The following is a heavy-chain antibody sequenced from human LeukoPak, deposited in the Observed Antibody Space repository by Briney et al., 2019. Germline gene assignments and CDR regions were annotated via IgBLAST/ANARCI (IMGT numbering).Heavy chain of an antibody. CDR1: GYTFTSYG. D-gene: IGHD3-10*01. CDR2: ISAYNGNT. CDR3: ARSTLWFGELSSLDY. Sequence: ASVKVSCKASGYTFTSYGISWVRQAPGQGLEWMGWISAYNGNTNYAQKFQGRVTMTTDTSTSTAYMELRSLRSDDTAVYYCARSTLWFGELSSLDYWGQGTLVTVSS. V-gene: IGHV1-18*01. J-gene: IGHJ4*02.